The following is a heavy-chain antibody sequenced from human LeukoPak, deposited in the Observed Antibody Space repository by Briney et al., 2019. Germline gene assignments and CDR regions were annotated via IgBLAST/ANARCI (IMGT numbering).Heavy chain of an antibody. D-gene: IGHD3-22*01. Sequence: PSETLSLTCTVSGASIRSYYWSWIRQPAGKGLEWIGRIYASGSPNYNPSLKSRVTMSLDTSRNHFSLKLSSVTAADTAVYYCARDLRSSGNYYYSDQWGQGTLVTVSS. J-gene: IGHJ4*02. CDR1: GASIRSYY. V-gene: IGHV4-4*07. CDR2: IYASGSP. CDR3: ARDLRSSGNYYYSDQ.